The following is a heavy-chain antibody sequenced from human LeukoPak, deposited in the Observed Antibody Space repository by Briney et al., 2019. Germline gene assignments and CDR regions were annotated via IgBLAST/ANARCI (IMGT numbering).Heavy chain of an antibody. CDR2: IYYSGST. CDR3: ARHPGAITIFGVVSPKGYYYMDV. CDR1: GGSISSSSYY. Sequence: SETLSLTCTVSGGSISSSSYYWGWIRQPPGKGLEWIGYIYYSGSTNYNPSLKSRVTISVDTSKNQFSLKLSSVTAADTAVYYCARHPGAITIFGVVSPKGYYYMDVWGKGTTVTVSS. J-gene: IGHJ6*03. D-gene: IGHD3-3*01. V-gene: IGHV4-61*05.